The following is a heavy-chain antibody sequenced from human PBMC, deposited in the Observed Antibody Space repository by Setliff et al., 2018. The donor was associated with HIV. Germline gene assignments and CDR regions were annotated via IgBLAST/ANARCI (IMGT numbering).Heavy chain of an antibody. Sequence: GGSLRLSCAASGFTFSAYSMNWVRQAPGKGLEWISYISSSGVMYYADSVRGRFTISRDNGKNSLYLQMNSLRAEDTAVYYCARWRWQQSELDYWGQGTLVTVSS. D-gene: IGHD3-10*01. CDR2: ISSSGVM. CDR3: ARWRWQQSELDY. CDR1: GFTFSAYS. V-gene: IGHV3-48*01. J-gene: IGHJ4*02.